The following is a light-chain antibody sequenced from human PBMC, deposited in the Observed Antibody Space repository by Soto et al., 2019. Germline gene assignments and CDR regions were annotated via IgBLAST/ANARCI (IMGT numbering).Light chain of an antibody. CDR1: QGVGSKY. V-gene: IGKV3-20*01. J-gene: IGKJ5*01. CDR3: QQYGNSPGIT. CDR2: AAS. Sequence: EIALTQSPGTLSLSPGERATLSCRASQGVGSKYLAWYQQKPGQAPRLLIYAASSRATGIPDRFSGNGSGTDFTLTISRLEPEDFAVYYCQQYGNSPGITFGQGTRLEIK.